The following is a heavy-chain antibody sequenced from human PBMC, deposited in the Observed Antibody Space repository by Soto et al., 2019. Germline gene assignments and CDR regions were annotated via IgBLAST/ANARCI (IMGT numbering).Heavy chain of an antibody. J-gene: IGHJ4*02. D-gene: IGHD1-26*01. Sequence: EVQLVESGGGLVQPGGSLRLSCAASGFTLSDHYMDWVRQAPGKGLEWVGRTKNKANRYITEYAASVNGRFTISRDDSKNSVYLHMNSLKREDTAVYYCGRWVSGSPDSWGQGTLVTVSS. V-gene: IGHV3-72*01. CDR1: GFTLSDHY. CDR2: TKNKANRYIT. CDR3: GRWVSGSPDS.